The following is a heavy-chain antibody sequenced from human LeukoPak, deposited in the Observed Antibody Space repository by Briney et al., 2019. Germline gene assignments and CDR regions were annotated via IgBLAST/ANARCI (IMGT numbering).Heavy chain of an antibody. CDR2: INHSGST. Sequence: SETLSLTCAVYGGSFSGYYWSWIRQPPGKGLEWIGEINHSGSTNYNPSLKSRVTISVDTSKNQFSLKLSSVTAADTAVYYCARGRLRSSWYLYWYFDLWGRGTLVTVSS. CDR1: GGSFSGYY. D-gene: IGHD6-13*01. J-gene: IGHJ2*01. V-gene: IGHV4-34*01. CDR3: ARGRLRSSWYLYWYFDL.